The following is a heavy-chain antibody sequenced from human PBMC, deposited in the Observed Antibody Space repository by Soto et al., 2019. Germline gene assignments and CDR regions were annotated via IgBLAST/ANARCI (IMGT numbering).Heavy chain of an antibody. CDR1: GYTLNTYY. CDR3: AMVDVYVTPSPQDV. CDR2: IHPDSGST. Sequence: ASVKVSCKPSGYTLNTYYLHWVRQAPGQGLEWMGIIHPDSGSTNYAQKLQGRLTMTTDTSTTTAYMELRSLRSNDTAIYYCAMVDVYVTPSPQDVWGQGTTVTVSS. J-gene: IGHJ6*02. D-gene: IGHD3-16*01. V-gene: IGHV1-46*02.